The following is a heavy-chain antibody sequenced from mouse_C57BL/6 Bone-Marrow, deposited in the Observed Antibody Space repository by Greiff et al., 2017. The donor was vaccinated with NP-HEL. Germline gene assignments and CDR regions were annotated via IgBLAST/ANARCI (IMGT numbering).Heavy chain of an antibody. J-gene: IGHJ2*01. D-gene: IGHD2-12*01. CDR3: TFTIVFDY. Sequence: EVKLVESGGGLVQPGGSMKLSCVASGFTFSNYWMNWVRQSPEKGLEWVAQIRLKSDNYATHYAESVKGRFTISRDDSKSSVYLQMNNLRAEDTGIYYCTFTIVFDYWGQGTTLTVSS. CDR2: IRLKSDNYAT. V-gene: IGHV6-3*01. CDR1: GFTFSNYW.